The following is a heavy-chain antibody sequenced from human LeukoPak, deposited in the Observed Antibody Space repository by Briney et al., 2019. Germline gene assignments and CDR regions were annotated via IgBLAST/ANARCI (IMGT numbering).Heavy chain of an antibody. CDR1: VGSISSYY. D-gene: IGHD6-13*01. V-gene: IGHV4-4*07. CDR3: ARDSSSWYSERLDY. CDR2: IYTSGST. Sequence: PSETLSLTCTVSVGSISSYYWSWIRQPAGKGLEWIGRIYTSGSTNYNPSLKSRVTMSVDTSKNQFSLKLSSVTAADTALYYCARDSSSWYSERLDYWGQGTLVTVSS. J-gene: IGHJ4*02.